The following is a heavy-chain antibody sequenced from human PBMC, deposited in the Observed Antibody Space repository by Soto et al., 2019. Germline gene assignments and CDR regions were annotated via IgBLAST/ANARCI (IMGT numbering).Heavy chain of an antibody. J-gene: IGHJ6*02. CDR3: AREQAKEGYYYYGMDV. CDR1: GGSISSYY. D-gene: IGHD1-26*01. V-gene: IGHV4-59*08. CDR2: IYYSGST. Sequence: QVQLQEAGPGLVKPSETLSLTCTVSGGSISSYYWSWIRQTPGKGLEWIGYIYYSGSTNYNPSLTSRVTISVDTSKTQFSLKLSSVTAADTAVYYCAREQAKEGYYYYGMDVWGQGTTVTVSS.